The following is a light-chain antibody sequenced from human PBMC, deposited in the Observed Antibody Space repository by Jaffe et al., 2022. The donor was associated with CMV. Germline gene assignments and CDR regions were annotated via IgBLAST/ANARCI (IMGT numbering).Light chain of an antibody. J-gene: IGLJ3*02. Sequence: QSVLTQPPAVSAAPGQKVIISCSGNSSNIGSNVVSWYQHLPKTAPTLVIYEDKKRASGIPDRFSGSKSGTSATLGITGIQTGDEADYYCAVWDSLTSGAMFGGGTKVTVL. CDR1: SSNIGSNV. CDR2: EDK. V-gene: IGLV1-51*01. CDR3: AVWDSLTSGAM.